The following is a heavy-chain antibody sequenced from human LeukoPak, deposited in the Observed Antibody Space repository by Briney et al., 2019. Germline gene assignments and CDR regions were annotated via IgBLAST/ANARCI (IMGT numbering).Heavy chain of an antibody. CDR1: GFTFDDCA. Sequence: GGSLRLSCAASGFTFDDCAMHWVRQAPGKGLEWVSGISWNSGSIGYADSVKGRFTISRDNAKNSLYLQMNSLRAEDTALYYCAKGYYGDYDHNWFDPWGQGTLVTVSS. CDR3: AKGYYGDYDHNWFDP. V-gene: IGHV3-9*01. CDR2: ISWNSGSI. D-gene: IGHD4-17*01. J-gene: IGHJ5*02.